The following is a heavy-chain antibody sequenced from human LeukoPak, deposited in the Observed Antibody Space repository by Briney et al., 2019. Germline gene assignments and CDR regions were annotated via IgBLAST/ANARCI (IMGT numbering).Heavy chain of an antibody. CDR2: FYYSGST. V-gene: IGHV4-39*01. CDR1: GGSISSNNYY. D-gene: IGHD3/OR15-3a*01. Sequence: SETLSLTCTVSGGSISSNNYYWGWIRQPPGKGLEWIGSFYYSGSTYYNPSLKSRVTISVDTSKNQFSLKLSSVTAADTAVYYCARHMTFPLLLGFDPWGQGTLVTVSS. CDR3: ARHMTFPLLLGFDP. J-gene: IGHJ5*02.